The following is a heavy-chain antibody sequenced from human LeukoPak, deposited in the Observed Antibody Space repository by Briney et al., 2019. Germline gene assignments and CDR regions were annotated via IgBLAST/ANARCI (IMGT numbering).Heavy chain of an antibody. CDR1: GFTFSSYT. Sequence: GGSLRLSCAASGFTFSSYTMNWVRQPPGRGLEWVSNIGTSSTTIYYADSVKGRFTISRDNAKSSLYLQMNSLRAEDTAVYYCARFVAGGSYYYYMDVWGKGTTVTVSS. D-gene: IGHD6-25*01. CDR2: IGTSSTTI. CDR3: ARFVAGGSYYYYMDV. V-gene: IGHV3-48*01. J-gene: IGHJ6*03.